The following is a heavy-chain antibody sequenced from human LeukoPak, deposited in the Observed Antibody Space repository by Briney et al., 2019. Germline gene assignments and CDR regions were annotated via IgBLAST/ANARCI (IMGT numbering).Heavy chain of an antibody. CDR1: GGSISSSSYY. CDR2: IYYSGST. CDR3: ARTYYDILTGYHYYYYMDV. D-gene: IGHD3-9*01. J-gene: IGHJ6*03. Sequence: SETLSLTCTVSGGSISSSSYYWGWIRQPPGKGLEWIGSIYYSGSTYYNPSLKSRVTISVDTSKNQFSLKLSSVTAADTAVYYCARTYYDILTGYHYYYYMDVWGKGTTVTISS. V-gene: IGHV4-39*01.